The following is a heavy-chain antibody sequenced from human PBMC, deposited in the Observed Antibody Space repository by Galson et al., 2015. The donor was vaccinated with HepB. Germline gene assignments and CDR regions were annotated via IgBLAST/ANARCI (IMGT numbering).Heavy chain of an antibody. Sequence: SLRLSCAASGFTFSSYSMNWVRQAPGKGLEWVAVIWFDGSNKYYADSVKGRFTISRDNSKNTLYLQMNSLRPEDTALYYCAKSFSGSYKWGGPSFDYWGQGTLVTVSS. D-gene: IGHD1-26*01. J-gene: IGHJ4*02. CDR2: IWFDGSNK. V-gene: IGHV3-33*08. CDR3: AKSFSGSYKWGGPSFDY. CDR1: GFTFSSYS.